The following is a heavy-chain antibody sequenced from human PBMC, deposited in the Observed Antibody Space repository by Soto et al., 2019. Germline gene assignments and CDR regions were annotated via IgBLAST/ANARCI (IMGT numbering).Heavy chain of an antibody. Sequence: GGSLRLSCAASGFTFSSYAMHWVRQAPGKGLEWVAVISYDGSNKYYADSVKGRFTISRDNSKNTLYLQMNSLRAEDTAVYYCARDRGRGKDIVVVPAAPRRGYYYYGMDVWGQGTTVTVSS. J-gene: IGHJ6*02. CDR3: ARDRGRGKDIVVVPAAPRRGYYYYGMDV. CDR1: GFTFSSYA. CDR2: ISYDGSNK. V-gene: IGHV3-30-3*01. D-gene: IGHD2-2*01.